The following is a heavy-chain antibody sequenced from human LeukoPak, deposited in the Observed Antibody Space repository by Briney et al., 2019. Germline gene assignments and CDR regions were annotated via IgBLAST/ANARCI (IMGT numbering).Heavy chain of an antibody. Sequence: GGSLRLSCTASGFTFSSYALNWVRQVPGKGLEWVSAISGSGGSTYYADSVKGRFTISRDNSKNTLYLQMNSLRAEDTAVYYCATYYYDSSGYSVGFDYWGQGTLVTVSS. V-gene: IGHV3-23*01. J-gene: IGHJ4*02. D-gene: IGHD3-22*01. CDR1: GFTFSSYA. CDR3: ATYYYDSSGYSVGFDY. CDR2: ISGSGGST.